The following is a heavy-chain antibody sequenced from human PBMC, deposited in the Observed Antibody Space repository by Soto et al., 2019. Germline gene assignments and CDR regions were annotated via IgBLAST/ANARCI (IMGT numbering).Heavy chain of an antibody. CDR3: AKEFREQWLVRDYYYGMEV. Sequence: VWSLRLSCASSLFNFKSYGMHWVLQTPLKLLGWVSVISYDGSNKYYADSVKGRFTISRDNSKNTLYLQMNSLRAEDTAVYYCAKEFREQWLVRDYYYGMEVWGQGTTVTVSS. D-gene: IGHD6-19*01. V-gene: IGHV3-30*18. J-gene: IGHJ6*02. CDR2: ISYDGSNK. CDR1: LFNFKSYG.